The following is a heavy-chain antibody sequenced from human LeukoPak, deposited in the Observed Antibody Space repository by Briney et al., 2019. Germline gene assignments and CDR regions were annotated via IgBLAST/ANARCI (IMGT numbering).Heavy chain of an antibody. CDR2: TNWNAVRT. CDR1: GFAFDDYG. Sequence: GGSLRLSCAASGFAFDDYGMTWVRQAPGKGLEWVSTTNWNAVRTGYADSVKGRFTISRDNAKNSLYLQMNSLRVEDTALYYCARVVGLYYDTSGHYGWFDPWGQGTLVTVSS. V-gene: IGHV3-20*04. D-gene: IGHD3-22*01. CDR3: ARVVGLYYDTSGHYGWFDP. J-gene: IGHJ5*02.